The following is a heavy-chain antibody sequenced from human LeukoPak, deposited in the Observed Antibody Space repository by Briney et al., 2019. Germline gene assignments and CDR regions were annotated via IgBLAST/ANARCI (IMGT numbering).Heavy chain of an antibody. J-gene: IGHJ4*02. V-gene: IGHV3-23*01. Sequence: PGGSLRLSCAASGFTFSSYAMSWVRQAPGKVLEWVSAISGSGGSTYYADSVKGRFTISRDNSKNTLYLQMNSLRAEDTAVYYCAKSPDCGSYSPTDYWGQGTLVTVSS. CDR2: ISGSGGST. D-gene: IGHD1-26*01. CDR3: AKSPDCGSYSPTDY. CDR1: GFTFSSYA.